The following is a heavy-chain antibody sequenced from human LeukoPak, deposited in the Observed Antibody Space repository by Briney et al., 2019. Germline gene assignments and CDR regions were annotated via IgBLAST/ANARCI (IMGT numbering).Heavy chain of an antibody. Sequence: GGSLRLSCTASGFTFSGSALHWVRQASGKGLEWVGRIRSTANGYATAYAASVKGRFTISRDDSKNTAYLQMDSLKTEDTAVYYCTGNYYGSGSYADFDYWGQGTLVTVSS. CDR3: TGNYYGSGSYADFDY. J-gene: IGHJ4*02. CDR1: GFTFSGSA. V-gene: IGHV3-73*01. D-gene: IGHD3-10*01. CDR2: IRSTANGYAT.